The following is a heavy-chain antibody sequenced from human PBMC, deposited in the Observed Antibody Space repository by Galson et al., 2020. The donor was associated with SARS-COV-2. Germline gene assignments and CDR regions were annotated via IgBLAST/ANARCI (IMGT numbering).Heavy chain of an antibody. J-gene: IGHJ6*02. CDR1: GYTFTGYY. CDR2: INPNSGGT. V-gene: IGHV1-2*02. D-gene: IGHD3-9*01. CDR3: ARSQSYYDILTGYVSCDYYGMDV. Sequence: ASVKVSCKASGYTFTGYYMHWVRQAPGQGLEWMGWINPNSGGTNYAQKFQGRVTMTRDTSISTAYMELCRLRSDDTAVYYCARSQSYYDILTGYVSCDYYGMDVCGQGTTVAVSS.